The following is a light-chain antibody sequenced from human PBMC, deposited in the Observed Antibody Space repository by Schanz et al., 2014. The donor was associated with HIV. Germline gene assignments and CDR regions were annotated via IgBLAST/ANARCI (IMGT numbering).Light chain of an antibody. J-gene: IGKJ1*01. Sequence: DIQMTQSPPSLSASVGDRVTITCRASQSIDNYLNWYQQKPGKAPKLLIYGASSLQSGVPSRFSGSGSGTEFTLTISSLQPDDFATYYCQQYSSYSTFGQGTKVEIK. V-gene: IGKV1-39*01. CDR3: QQYSSYST. CDR1: QSIDNY. CDR2: GAS.